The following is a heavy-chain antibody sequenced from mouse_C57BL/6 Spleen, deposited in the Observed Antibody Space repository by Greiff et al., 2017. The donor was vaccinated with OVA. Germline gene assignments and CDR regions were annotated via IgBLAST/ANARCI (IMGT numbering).Heavy chain of an antibody. D-gene: IGHD2-3*01. CDR1: GFSLSTFGMG. CDR3: ARIDRGLLRDYYAMDY. Sequence: QVTLKECGPGILQPSQTLSLTCSFSGFSLSTFGMGVGWIRQPSGKGLEWLAHIWWDDDKYYNPALKSRLTISKDTSKNQVFLKIANVDTADTATYYCARIDRGLLRDYYAMDYWGQGTSVTVSS. CDR2: IWWDDDK. J-gene: IGHJ4*01. V-gene: IGHV8-8*01.